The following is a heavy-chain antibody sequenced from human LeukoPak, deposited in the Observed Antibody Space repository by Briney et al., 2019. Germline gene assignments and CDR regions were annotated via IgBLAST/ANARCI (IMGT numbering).Heavy chain of an antibody. CDR2: IKSKTDGGTT. V-gene: IGHV3-15*01. CDR3: TKDSTTVTTFGAFDI. CDR1: GFTFSNAW. Sequence: GGSLRLSCAASGFTFSNAWMSWVRQAPGKGLEWVGRIKSKTDGGTTDYAAPVKGRFTISRDVSKNTLYLQMNSLKTEDTAVYYCTKDSTTVTTFGAFDIWGQGTMVTVSS. D-gene: IGHD4-17*01. J-gene: IGHJ3*02.